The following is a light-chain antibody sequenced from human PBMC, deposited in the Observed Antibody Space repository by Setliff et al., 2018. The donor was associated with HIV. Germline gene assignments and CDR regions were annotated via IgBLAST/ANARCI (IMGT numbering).Light chain of an antibody. CDR1: TGAVTSGHY. Sequence: QAVVTQEPSLTVSPGGTVTLPCGSSTGAVTSGHYPYWFQQKPGQAPRTLIYDTSNKHSWTPARFSVSLLGGKAALTLSGAQPEDEAAYYCFLSYSGARRVFGGGTKVTVL. V-gene: IGLV7-46*01. CDR3: FLSYSGARRV. CDR2: DTS. J-gene: IGLJ3*02.